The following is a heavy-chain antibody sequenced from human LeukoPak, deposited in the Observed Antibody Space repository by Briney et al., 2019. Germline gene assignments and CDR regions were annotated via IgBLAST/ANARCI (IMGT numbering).Heavy chain of an antibody. CDR2: ISWNSGSI. V-gene: IGHV3-9*01. D-gene: IGHD3-22*01. CDR3: ARDTPYYYDSRPGMD. Sequence: GGSLRLSCAASGFTFDDYAMHWVRQAPGKGLEWVSGISWNSGSIGYADSVRGRFTISRDNAKNSLYLQMNSLRAEDTALYYCARDTPYYYDSRPGMDWGQGTLVTVSS. CDR1: GFTFDDYA. J-gene: IGHJ4*02.